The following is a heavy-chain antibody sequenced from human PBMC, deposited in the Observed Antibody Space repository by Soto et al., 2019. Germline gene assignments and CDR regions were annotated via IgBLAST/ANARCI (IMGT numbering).Heavy chain of an antibody. Sequence: GSLRLSCNASGFTVSSSYMSWVRQAPGMGLEWVAVIESGGTAHYADSVKGRFTISRDNPNNIIYLQLHTLRAEDTAVYYCAKDLGPLKLLNYVFYGLDVWGQGXTVTVSS. CDR1: GFTVSSSY. V-gene: IGHV3-53*01. CDR2: IESGGTA. J-gene: IGHJ6*02. CDR3: AKDLGPLKLLNYVFYGLDV. D-gene: IGHD2-21*02.